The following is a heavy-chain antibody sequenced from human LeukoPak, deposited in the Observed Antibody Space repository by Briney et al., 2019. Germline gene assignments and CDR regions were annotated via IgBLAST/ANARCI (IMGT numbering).Heavy chain of an antibody. CDR2: IYPGDSDT. Sequence: GESLKISCKGSGYSFTSYWIGWVRQMPGKGLEWMGIIYPGDSDTRYSPSFQGQVTISADKSISTAYLQWSSLKASDTAMYYCARLLPERGYCSSTSCYKVPLHYYYYMDVWGKGTTVTVSS. D-gene: IGHD2-2*02. V-gene: IGHV5-51*01. CDR3: ARLLPERGYCSSTSCYKVPLHYYYYMDV. CDR1: GYSFTSYW. J-gene: IGHJ6*03.